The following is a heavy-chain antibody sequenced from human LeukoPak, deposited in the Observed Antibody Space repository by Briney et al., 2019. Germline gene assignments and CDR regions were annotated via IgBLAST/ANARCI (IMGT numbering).Heavy chain of an antibody. CDR1: GFRFSDYY. J-gene: IGHJ6*03. D-gene: IGHD5-18*01. CDR2: ISSSGSTI. Sequence: GGSLRLSCAVSGFRFSDYYMSWIRQAPGKGLEWVSHISSSGSTIYYADSVKGRFTTSRDNAKSSLYLQMDSLRAEDTAVYYCARCGGRGYSYGYPSYYYYMDVWGKGTTVTVSS. CDR3: ARCGGRGYSYGYPSYYYYMDV. V-gene: IGHV3-11*04.